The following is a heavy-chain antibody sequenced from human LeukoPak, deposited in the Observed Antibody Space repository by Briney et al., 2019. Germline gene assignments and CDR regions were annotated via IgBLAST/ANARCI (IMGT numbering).Heavy chain of an antibody. CDR3: ARGDTKYCSSASCHNPFDQ. J-gene: IGHJ4*02. CDR2: ITSSGYSTI. Sequence: GGSLRLSCAASGFTFSDYYMGWIRQAPGKGLECVSYITSSGYSTIYYADSVKGRFTISRDNAKYSLNLQMNSLRAEDTAVYYCARGDTKYCSSASCHNPFDQWGQGTLVTVSS. CDR1: GFTFSDYY. V-gene: IGHV3-11*04. D-gene: IGHD2-2*02.